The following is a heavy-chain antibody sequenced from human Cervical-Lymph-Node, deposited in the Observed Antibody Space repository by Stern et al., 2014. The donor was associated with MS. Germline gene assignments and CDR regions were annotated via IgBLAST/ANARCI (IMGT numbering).Heavy chain of an antibody. V-gene: IGHV3-33*01. D-gene: IGHD6-13*01. Sequence: DQLVESGGGVVQPGRSLRLSCAASGFSFSRYAMHWVRQAPGQGLEWVALIWYDGSNPYYADSVTGRFTISRDNFKNTLYLQMNSLGAEDTAVYYCASAYSSSHYYFDYWGQGTLVTVSS. CDR1: GFSFSRYA. CDR3: ASAYSSSHYYFDY. J-gene: IGHJ4*02. CDR2: IWYDGSNP.